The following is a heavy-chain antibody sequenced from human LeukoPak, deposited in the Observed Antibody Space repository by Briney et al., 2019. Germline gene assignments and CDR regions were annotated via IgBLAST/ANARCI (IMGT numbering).Heavy chain of an antibody. CDR2: LSGSGTYI. CDR1: GLPFSSSY. CDR3: AKDDLYYYDSSGYSYSY. D-gene: IGHD3-22*01. V-gene: IGHV3-21*01. Sequence: GGSLRLSCAASGLPFSSSYMIWVRQAPGKGLEWISSLSGSGTYIYYADSVKGRFTISRDSSKNTLYLQMNSLRAEDTAVYYCAKDDLYYYDSSGYSYSYWGQGTLVTVSS. J-gene: IGHJ4*02.